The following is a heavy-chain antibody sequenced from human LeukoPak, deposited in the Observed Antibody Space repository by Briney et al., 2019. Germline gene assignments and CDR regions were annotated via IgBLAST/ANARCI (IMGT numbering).Heavy chain of an antibody. Sequence: GGSLRLSCAASGFTVSNDYMTWVRQAPGKGLEWVSYISSSGTTISYTDSVRGRFTISRDNAKNSLYLQMNSLRAEDTAVYYCARDYRSTFDYWGQGTLVTVSS. V-gene: IGHV3-11*01. CDR1: GFTVSNDY. CDR2: ISSSGTTI. CDR3: ARDYRSTFDY. D-gene: IGHD1-26*01. J-gene: IGHJ4*02.